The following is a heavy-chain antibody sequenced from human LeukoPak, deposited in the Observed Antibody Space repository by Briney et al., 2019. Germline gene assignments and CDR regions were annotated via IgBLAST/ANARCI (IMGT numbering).Heavy chain of an antibody. V-gene: IGHV4-39*07. CDR3: ARDVYSSSSSDWFDP. D-gene: IGHD6-6*01. CDR2: IYYSGST. CDR1: GGSISISSYY. J-gene: IGHJ5*02. Sequence: SQTLSLTCTVSGGSISISSYYGGSVRQPPGKGLEWIGSIYYSGSTYYNPSLKSRVTISVDTSKNQFSLKLSSVTAADTAVYYCARDVYSSSSSDWFDPWGQGTLVTVSS.